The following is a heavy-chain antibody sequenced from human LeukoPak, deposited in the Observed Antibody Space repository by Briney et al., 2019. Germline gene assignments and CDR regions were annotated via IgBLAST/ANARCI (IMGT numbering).Heavy chain of an antibody. CDR3: VRGDYAANWFDP. CDR1: GYTFTTFG. Sequence: GASVKVSCKASGYTFTTFGFTWVRQAPGQGLEWMGWISSNNGNTNYAQNLQGRVTMTTDTLTNTAYMELRSLRSDDTAVYYCVRGDYAANWFDPWGQGTLVTVSS. V-gene: IGHV1-18*01. D-gene: IGHD4/OR15-4a*01. J-gene: IGHJ5*02. CDR2: ISSNNGNT.